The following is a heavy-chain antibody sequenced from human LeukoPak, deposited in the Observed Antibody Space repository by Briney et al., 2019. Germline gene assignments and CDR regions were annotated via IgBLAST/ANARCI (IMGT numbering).Heavy chain of an antibody. V-gene: IGHV4-34*01. CDR3: ARGAPSFTLRFTVFHY. CDR2: INHSGST. J-gene: IGHJ4*02. CDR1: GGSFSGYY. Sequence: ASETLSLTCAVYGGSFSGYYWSWIRQPPGKGLECIGEINHSGSTNYNPSLKSRVTISVDTSKNQFSLKLSSVTAADTAVYYCARGAPSFTLRFTVFHYWGQGTLVTVSS. D-gene: IGHD4-17*01.